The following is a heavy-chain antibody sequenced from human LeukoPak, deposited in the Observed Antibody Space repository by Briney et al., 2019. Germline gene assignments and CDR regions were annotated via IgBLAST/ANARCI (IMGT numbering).Heavy chain of an antibody. D-gene: IGHD4-17*01. CDR2: IYYSGST. Sequence: PPQTLSLTCTVSGGSISSGDYYWSWIRQPPGTGLEWIGYIYYSGSTYYNPSLKSRVTISVDTSKNQFSLKLSSVTAADTAVYYCARISGGDYAFDYWGQGTLVTVSS. V-gene: IGHV4-30-4*01. CDR3: ARISGGDYAFDY. CDR1: GGSISSGDYY. J-gene: IGHJ4*02.